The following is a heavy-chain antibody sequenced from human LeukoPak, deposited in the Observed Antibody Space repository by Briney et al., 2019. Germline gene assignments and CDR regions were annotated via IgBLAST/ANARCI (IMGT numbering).Heavy chain of an antibody. CDR1: GGSLSSSTYY. CDR3: ARQFGDFRITLFFSFDI. CDR2: IYHSGST. V-gene: IGHV4-39*01. Sequence: SETLSLACTVSGGSLSSSTYYWGWIRQPPGKGLEWIGSIYHSGSTYYNPSLKSRVTISVDTSKNQFSLKLSSVTAADTAVYYCARQFGDFRITLFFSFDIWGQGTMVTVSS. J-gene: IGHJ3*02. D-gene: IGHD3-16*01.